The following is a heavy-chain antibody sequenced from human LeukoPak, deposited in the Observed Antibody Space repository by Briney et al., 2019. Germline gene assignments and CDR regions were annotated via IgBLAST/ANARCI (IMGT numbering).Heavy chain of an antibody. Sequence: GASVKVSCKASGYTFTGYYMHWVRQAPGQGLEWMGWINPNSGGTNYAQKFQGRVTMTRDTSISTAYMELRSLRSDDTAVYYCARDLWVESSSWYPAPWGQGTLVTVSS. CDR2: INPNSGGT. CDR3: ARDLWVESSSWYPAP. V-gene: IGHV1-2*02. J-gene: IGHJ5*02. D-gene: IGHD6-13*01. CDR1: GYTFTGYY.